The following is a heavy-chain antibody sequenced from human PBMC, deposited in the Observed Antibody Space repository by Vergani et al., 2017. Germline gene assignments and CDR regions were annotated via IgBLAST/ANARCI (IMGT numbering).Heavy chain of an antibody. CDR1: GYSISSSYY. V-gene: IGHV4-38-2*02. D-gene: IGHD6-13*01. CDR2: IYYSGST. J-gene: IGHJ4*02. CDR3: ARDSVAAAGTPLFDY. Sequence: QVQLQESGPGLVKPSETLSLTCAVSGYSISSSYYWGWIRQPPGKGLEWIGSIYYSGSTYYNPSLKSRVTLSVDTSKNQFSLKLSSVTAADTAVYYCARDSVAAAGTPLFDYWGQGTLVTVSS.